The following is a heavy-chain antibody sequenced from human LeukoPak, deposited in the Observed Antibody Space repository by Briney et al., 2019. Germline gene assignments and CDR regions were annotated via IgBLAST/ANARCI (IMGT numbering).Heavy chain of an antibody. J-gene: IGHJ3*01. Sequence: PSETLSLTCTVSGASITGQYWSWVRQPPGKGLEWIGYIYDSGSTNHNPALKRRVTISVCTSKRQNSLRLTSVTAADTAVYYCAITSGAYSEALDFWGQGTMVTVSS. CDR1: GASITGQY. D-gene: IGHD2-15*01. V-gene: IGHV4-59*11. CDR2: IYDSGST. CDR3: AITSGAYSEALDF.